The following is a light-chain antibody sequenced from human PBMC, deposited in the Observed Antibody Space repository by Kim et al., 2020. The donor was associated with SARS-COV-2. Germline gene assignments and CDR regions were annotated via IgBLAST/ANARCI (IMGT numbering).Light chain of an antibody. CDR1: QSVSSN. CDR3: QQYNSWPT. Sequence: IVMTQSPATLSVSPGERATLSCRASQSVSSNLAWYQQKPGQAPRLLIYGAFTRATDIPARFSGSGSGTEFTLTISSLQSEDFAVYYCQQYNSWPTLGQRTKVDIK. J-gene: IGKJ1*01. CDR2: GAF. V-gene: IGKV3-15*01.